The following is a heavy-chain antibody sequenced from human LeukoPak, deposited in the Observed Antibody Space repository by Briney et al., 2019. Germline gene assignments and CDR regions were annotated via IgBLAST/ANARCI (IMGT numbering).Heavy chain of an antibody. Sequence: GGSLRLSCAASGFTFDDYGMSWVRQAPGKGLEWVSGINWNGGSTGYADSVKGRFTISRDNAKNSLYLQMNSLRAEDTSLYYCGRGGYYYDSSGYSPFDYWGQGTLVTVSS. V-gene: IGHV3-20*04. J-gene: IGHJ4*02. D-gene: IGHD3-22*01. CDR1: GFTFDDYG. CDR2: INWNGGST. CDR3: GRGGYYYDSSGYSPFDY.